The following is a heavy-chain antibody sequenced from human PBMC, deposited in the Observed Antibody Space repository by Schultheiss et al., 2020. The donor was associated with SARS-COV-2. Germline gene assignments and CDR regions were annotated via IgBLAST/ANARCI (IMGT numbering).Heavy chain of an antibody. CDR3: ARGVVPAAISTLVRFDP. J-gene: IGHJ5*02. CDR1: GGSFSGYY. CDR2: INHSGST. Sequence: SETLSLTCAVYGGSFSGYYWSWIRQPPGKGLEWIGEINHSGSTNYNPSLKSRVTISVDTSKNQFSLKLSSVTAADTAVYYCARGVVPAAISTLVRFDPWGQGTLVTVSS. D-gene: IGHD2-2*02. V-gene: IGHV4-34*01.